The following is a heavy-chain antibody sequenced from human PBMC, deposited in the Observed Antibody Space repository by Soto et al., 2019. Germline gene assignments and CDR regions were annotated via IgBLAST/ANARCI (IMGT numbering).Heavy chain of an antibody. J-gene: IGHJ4*02. CDR3: ARRDTSGFLRYFDN. Sequence: SVKVSCKASGGTLSSFINYPINWVRQAPGQGLEWMGGIVPNVGTVNYAQKFQGRVTITADKSTGTAYMEVSSLRSEDTALYYCARRDTSGFLRYFDNWGQGTLVTV. V-gene: IGHV1-69*06. CDR2: IVPNVGTV. CDR1: GGTLSSFINYP. D-gene: IGHD3-3*01.